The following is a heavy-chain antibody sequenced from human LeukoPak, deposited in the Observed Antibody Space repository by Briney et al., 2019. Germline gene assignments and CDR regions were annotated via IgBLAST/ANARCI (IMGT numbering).Heavy chain of an antibody. J-gene: IGHJ6*02. D-gene: IGHD3-10*01. Sequence: YPGGPLRLSCAASGFTVSSNYMSWVRQAPGKGLEWVAVISYDGSNKYYADSVKGRFTISRDNSKNTLYLQMNSLRAEDTAVYYCARDRYYYGSGSYYRVYYYYGMDVWGQGTTVTVSS. CDR2: ISYDGSNK. CDR1: GFTVSSNY. V-gene: IGHV3-30-3*01. CDR3: ARDRYYYGSGSYYRVYYYYGMDV.